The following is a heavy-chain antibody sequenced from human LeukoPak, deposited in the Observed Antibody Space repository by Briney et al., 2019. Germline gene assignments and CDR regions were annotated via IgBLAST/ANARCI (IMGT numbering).Heavy chain of an antibody. CDR3: ARVEEMGEATVTT. D-gene: IGHD4-17*01. Sequence: SETLSLTCGVYNGSFSGYYWSWIRQTPGKGLEWIGEINQSGSTKYNPSLKSRVTISIDTSKNQFSLKLSSVTAADTAVYYCARVEEMGEATVTTWGQGTLVTVSS. CDR2: INQSGST. J-gene: IGHJ4*02. V-gene: IGHV4-34*01. CDR1: NGSFSGYY.